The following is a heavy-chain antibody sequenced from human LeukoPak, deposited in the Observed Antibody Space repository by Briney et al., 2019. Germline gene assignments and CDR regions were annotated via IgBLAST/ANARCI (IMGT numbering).Heavy chain of an antibody. J-gene: IGHJ3*02. V-gene: IGHV3-53*01. CDR2: IYRGGTT. CDR1: GFTVSSNY. CDR3: ARVGDYSAFDI. Sequence: GGSLRLSCAASGFTVSSNYMTCVPQAPGRGRQWVSVIYRGGTTYSADSVKGRFTLSRDTSKSTLCIQMNSLRAEGTAVYYCARVGDYSAFDIWGQGTMVTVSS. D-gene: IGHD4-17*01.